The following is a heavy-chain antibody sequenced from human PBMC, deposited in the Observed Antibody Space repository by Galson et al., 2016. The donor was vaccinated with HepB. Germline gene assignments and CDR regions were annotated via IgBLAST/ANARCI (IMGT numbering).Heavy chain of an antibody. V-gene: IGHV3-7*03. CDR1: GFMFTNFW. J-gene: IGHJ6*04. Sequence: SLRLSCAASGFMFTNFWMNWVHQAPGKGLEWVANINQDGSEKHYVDSVKGRFTISRDNAKNLLYLQMSSLRAEDTAVYYCVQGSTAPAVWGKGTTVTVSS. D-gene: IGHD2-2*01. CDR3: VQGSTAPAV. CDR2: INQDGSEK.